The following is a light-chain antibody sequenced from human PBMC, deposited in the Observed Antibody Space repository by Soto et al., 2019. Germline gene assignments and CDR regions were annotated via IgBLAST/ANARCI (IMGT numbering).Light chain of an antibody. CDR2: GAS. CDR1: QSVSSGY. J-gene: IGKJ1*01. V-gene: IGKV3D-20*02. Sequence: VLKNSPGTLSLSQGERATLSCRASQSVSSGYLAWYQQKPGQAPRLLIYGASTRATGIPARFSGSGSGTEFILIISSLQSEDFAVYYCQQRSIWLPTFCQGTNVDI. CDR3: QQRSIWLPT.